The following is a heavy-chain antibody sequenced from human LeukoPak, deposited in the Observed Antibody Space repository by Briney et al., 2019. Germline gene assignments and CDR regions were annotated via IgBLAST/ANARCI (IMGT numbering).Heavy chain of an antibody. V-gene: IGHV3-74*01. CDR1: GFTFSTYW. Sequence: GGSLRLSCAASGFTFSTYWMHWVRQAPRKGLVWVSRIKSDGSTNYADSVKGRFTISRDNANNTLSLQMNSLRPEDTGVYYCATAPSEIGGYYPEYFRHWGQGTLVTVSS. J-gene: IGHJ1*01. CDR2: IKSDGST. CDR3: ATAPSEIGGYYPEYFRH. D-gene: IGHD3-22*01.